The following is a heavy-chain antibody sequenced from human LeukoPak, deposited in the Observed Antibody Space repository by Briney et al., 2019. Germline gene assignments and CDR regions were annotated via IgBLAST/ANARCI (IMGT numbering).Heavy chain of an antibody. CDR1: GFTFSSYG. CDR2: ISYDGSNE. V-gene: IGHV3-30*18. D-gene: IGHD7-27*01. J-gene: IGHJ3*02. Sequence: GRSLRLSCAASGFTFSSYGMHWVRQAPGKGLEWVAVISYDGSNEYYADSVKGRFTISRDNSKNTLYVQMNSLRAEDTAVYYCAKSPDLGTPFAFDIWGQGTMVTVSS. CDR3: AKSPDLGTPFAFDI.